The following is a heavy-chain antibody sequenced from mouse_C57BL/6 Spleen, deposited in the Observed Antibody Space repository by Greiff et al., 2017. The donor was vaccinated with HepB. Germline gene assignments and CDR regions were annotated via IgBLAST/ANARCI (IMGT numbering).Heavy chain of an antibody. CDR1: GFNIKDDY. J-gene: IGHJ2*01. CDR2: IDPENGDT. Sequence: EVQLQQSGAELVRPGASVKLSCTASGFNIKDDYMHWVKQRPEQGLEWIGWIDPENGDTEYASKFQGKATITADTSSNTAYLQLSSLTSEDTAVYYCTTMAYYSNYDGYWGQGTTLTVSS. V-gene: IGHV14-4*01. D-gene: IGHD2-5*01. CDR3: TTMAYYSNYDGY.